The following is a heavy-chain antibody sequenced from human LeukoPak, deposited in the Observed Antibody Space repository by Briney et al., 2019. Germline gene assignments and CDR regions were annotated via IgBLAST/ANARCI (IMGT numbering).Heavy chain of an antibody. CDR1: GYTFTSYD. Sequence: ALVKVSCKASGYTFTSYDINWVRQATGQGLEWMGWMNPNSGNTGYAQKFQGRVTMTRNTSISTAYMELSSLRSEDTAVYYCARAPSVLGYCSSTSCFYYFDYWGQGTLVTVSS. CDR2: MNPNSGNT. D-gene: IGHD2-2*01. J-gene: IGHJ4*02. CDR3: ARAPSVLGYCSSTSCFYYFDY. V-gene: IGHV1-8*01.